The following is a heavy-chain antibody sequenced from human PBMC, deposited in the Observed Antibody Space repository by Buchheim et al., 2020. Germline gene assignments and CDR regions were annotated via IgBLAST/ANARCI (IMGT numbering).Heavy chain of an antibody. CDR3: AREMATTNDQGDFEYYFDY. D-gene: IGHD5-24*01. V-gene: IGHV3-74*01. Sequence: EVQLVESGGGLVQPGGSLRLSCAASGFTFSSYWMHWVRQAPGKGLVWVSRINSDGSSTSYADSVKGRFTISRDNAKNTLYLQMNSLRAEDTAVYYCAREMATTNDQGDFEYYFDYWGQGTL. CDR2: INSDGSST. J-gene: IGHJ4*02. CDR1: GFTFSSYW.